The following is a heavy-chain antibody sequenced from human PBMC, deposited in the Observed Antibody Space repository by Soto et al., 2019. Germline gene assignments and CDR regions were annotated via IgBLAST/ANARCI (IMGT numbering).Heavy chain of an antibody. CDR1: GGTFSSYT. Sequence: QVQLVQSGAEVKKPGSSVKVSCKASGGTFSSYTISWVRQAPGQGLEWMGRIIPILGIANYAQKFQGRVTITADQSTRTAYMEVRSTRSEDAGVDCRAGGYYDIWGNYFDYWGQGTLVTVSS. CDR3: AGGYYDIWGNYFDY. V-gene: IGHV1-69*02. CDR2: IIPILGIA. J-gene: IGHJ4*02. D-gene: IGHD3-9*01.